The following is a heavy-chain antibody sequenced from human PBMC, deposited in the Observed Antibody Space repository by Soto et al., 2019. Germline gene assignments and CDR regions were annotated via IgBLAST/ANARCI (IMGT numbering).Heavy chain of an antibody. Sequence: EVQLVESGGGLVQPGGSLRLSCAASGFTFSDHYMDWVRQAPGKGLEWVGRIRNKANSYSTQYAASVKGRFTISRADSKTSLSLQMNSLKTEDTAVSYCARVRIYADASGRPFDIWGQGTVVTVSS. D-gene: IGHD2-8*01. V-gene: IGHV3-72*01. CDR3: ARVRIYADASGRPFDI. CDR2: IRNKANSYST. CDR1: GFTFSDHY. J-gene: IGHJ3*02.